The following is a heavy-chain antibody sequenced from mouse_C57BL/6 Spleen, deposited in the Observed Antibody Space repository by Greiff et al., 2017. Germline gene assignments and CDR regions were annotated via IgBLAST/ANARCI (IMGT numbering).Heavy chain of an antibody. CDR3: ARDSNYVSYAMDY. D-gene: IGHD2-5*01. CDR2: IDPNSGGT. CDR1: GYTFTSYW. V-gene: IGHV1-72*01. Sequence: KESCKASGYTFTSYWMHWVKQRPGRGLEWIGRIDPNSGGTKYNEKFKSKATLTVDKPSSTAYMQLSSLTSEDSAVYYCARDSNYVSYAMDYWGQGTSVTVSS. J-gene: IGHJ4*01.